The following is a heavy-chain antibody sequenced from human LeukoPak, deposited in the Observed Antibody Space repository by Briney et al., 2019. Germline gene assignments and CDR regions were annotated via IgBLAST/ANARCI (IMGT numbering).Heavy chain of an antibody. CDR2: IKRTTDGGAT. CDR1: GFTLSNAW. Sequence: GGSLRLSCAGSGFTLSNAWMTWVGQAPGKGLKWVGRIKRTTDGGATEYAAAAKGRFTISRDDSTKTLYLQVNSLQTEDTAIYYCATDLLDHWGQGTLVTVSS. J-gene: IGHJ5*02. V-gene: IGHV3-15*01. CDR3: ATDLLDH.